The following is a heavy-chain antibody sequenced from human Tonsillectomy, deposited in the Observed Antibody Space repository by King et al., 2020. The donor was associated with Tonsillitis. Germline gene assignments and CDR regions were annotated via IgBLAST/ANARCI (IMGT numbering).Heavy chain of an antibody. CDR1: GGTFTRYA. CDR2: VIPMFGTA. CDR3: ARLSYDSCGYSPAWYFDF. Sequence: QLVQSGAEVKKPGSSVKVSCKASGGTFTRYAISWVRQAPGQGLEWMGGVIPMFGTANYAQKFQGRVTITADESTTTAYMELNSLRSEETAVYYCARLSYDSCGYSPAWYFDFWGRGTLVTVSS. D-gene: IGHD3-22*01. J-gene: IGHJ2*01. V-gene: IGHV1-69*01.